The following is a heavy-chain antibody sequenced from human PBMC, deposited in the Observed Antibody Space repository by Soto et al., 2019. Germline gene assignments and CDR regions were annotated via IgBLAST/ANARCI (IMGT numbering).Heavy chain of an antibody. CDR3: ARDWNLSPDY. V-gene: IGHV3-33*01. CDR2: IWYDGSNK. CDR1: GFTFSSYG. Sequence: QVQLVESGGGVVQPGRSLRLSCAASGFTFSSYGMHWVRQAPGKGLEWVAVIWYDGSNKYYADSVKGRFTISRDNSKNTLYLQMNSLRAEDTAVYYCARDWNLSPDYWGKGTLVTVSS. D-gene: IGHD1-1*01. J-gene: IGHJ4*02.